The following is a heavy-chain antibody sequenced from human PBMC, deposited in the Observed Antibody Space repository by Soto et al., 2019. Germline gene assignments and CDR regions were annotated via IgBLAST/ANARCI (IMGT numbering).Heavy chain of an antibody. CDR2: IIPIFGTA. CDR3: AYCSGGSCYSRDNWFDP. CDR1: GGTFSSYA. J-gene: IGHJ5*02. Sequence: QVQLVQSGAEVKKPGSSVKVSCKASGGTFSSYAISWVRQAPGQGLEWMGGIIPIFGTANYAQKFQGRVTITADESTSTAYMELSSLRSEDTAVYYCAYCSGGSCYSRDNWFDPWGQGTLVIVSS. D-gene: IGHD2-15*01. V-gene: IGHV1-69*12.